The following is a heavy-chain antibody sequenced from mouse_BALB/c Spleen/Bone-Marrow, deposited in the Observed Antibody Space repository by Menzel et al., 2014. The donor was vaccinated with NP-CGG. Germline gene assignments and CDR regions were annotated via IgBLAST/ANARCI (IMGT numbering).Heavy chain of an antibody. CDR1: GYTFTSYY. J-gene: IGHJ1*01. D-gene: IGHD2-1*01. CDR2: INPSNGGT. CDR3: TRSYYGNYFDG. Sequence: VQLQQSGAALVKPGASVKLSCKASGYTFTSYYMYWVKQRPGQGLEWIGEINPSNGGTNFNEKFKSKATLTVDKSSSTAYMQLSSLTSEDSAVYYCTRSYYGNYFDGWGAGTTVTVSS. V-gene: IGHV1S81*02.